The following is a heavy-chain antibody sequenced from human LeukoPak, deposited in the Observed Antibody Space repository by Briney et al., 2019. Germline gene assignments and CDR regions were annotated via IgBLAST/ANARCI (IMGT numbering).Heavy chain of an antibody. V-gene: IGHV3-21*01. D-gene: IGHD3-9*01. CDR1: GFTFSSY. J-gene: IGHJ4*02. CDR3: ARGQSRYFDWYLGFFDY. CDR2: ISSTSSYI. Sequence: GGSLRLSRAASGFTFSSYMNWVRPAPGKGLEWVSSISSTSSYIYYADSVKGRFTISRDNAKNSLYLQMNSLRADDTAVYYCARGQSRYFDWYLGFFDYWGQGTLVTVSS.